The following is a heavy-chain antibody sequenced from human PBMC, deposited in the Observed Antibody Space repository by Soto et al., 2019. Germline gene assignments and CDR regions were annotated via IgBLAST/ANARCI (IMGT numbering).Heavy chain of an antibody. D-gene: IGHD3-3*01. CDR3: AREVRVRGFAFDI. Sequence: GGSLRLSCAASGFTFSSYAMHWVRQAPGKGLEWVAVISYDGSNKYYADSVKGRFTISRDNSKNMLYLQMNSLRVEDTAVYYCAREVRVRGFAFDIWGQGTMVTVS. V-gene: IGHV3-30*14. J-gene: IGHJ3*02. CDR2: ISYDGSNK. CDR1: GFTFSSYA.